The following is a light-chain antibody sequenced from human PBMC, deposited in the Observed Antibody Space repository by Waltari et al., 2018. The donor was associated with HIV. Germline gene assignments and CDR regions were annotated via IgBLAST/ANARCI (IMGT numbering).Light chain of an antibody. Sequence: DIQMTQSPSSLSASVGDRVTITCRASQSISTYLNWYQQKPGRAPKLLIYAASSLQSGVPTRFSGSGSGTDFTLTISSQQPEDFATYSCQQSHSNPRSFGQGTKVEIK. CDR2: AAS. V-gene: IGKV1-39*01. J-gene: IGKJ1*01. CDR1: QSISTY. CDR3: QQSHSNPRS.